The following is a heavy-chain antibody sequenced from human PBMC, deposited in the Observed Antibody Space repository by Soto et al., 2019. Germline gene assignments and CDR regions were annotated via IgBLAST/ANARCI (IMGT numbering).Heavy chain of an antibody. Sequence: GGSLRVSCAASGFTFSSYSMSWVRQAPGKGLEWVSGFRSSGDGGTTYYADSVKGRFTISRDNSKNTLFLQMNSLRAEDTAIYYCAKKVNSGPGSQYFDYWGQGTLVTVSS. J-gene: IGHJ4*02. V-gene: IGHV3-23*01. CDR1: GFTFSSYS. CDR2: FRSSGDGGTT. CDR3: AKKVNSGPGSQYFDY. D-gene: IGHD3-10*01.